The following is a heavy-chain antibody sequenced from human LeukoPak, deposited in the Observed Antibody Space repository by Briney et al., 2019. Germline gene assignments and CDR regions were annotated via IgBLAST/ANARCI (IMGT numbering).Heavy chain of an antibody. CDR3: ARDYYASGSYYKGSGFLY. CDR2: ISSSSSYI. J-gene: IGHJ4*02. CDR1: VFTFSSYS. D-gene: IGHD3-10*01. Sequence: PGGSLRLSCAASVFTFSSYSMNWVRQAPGKGLEWVSSISSSSSYIYYADSVKGRFSISRDNAKNSLYLQMNRLRAEDTAVYYCARDYYASGSYYKGSGFLYWGQGTLVTVSS. V-gene: IGHV3-21*01.